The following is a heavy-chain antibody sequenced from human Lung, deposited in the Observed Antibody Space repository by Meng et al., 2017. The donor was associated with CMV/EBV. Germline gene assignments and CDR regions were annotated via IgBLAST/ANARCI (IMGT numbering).Heavy chain of an antibody. CDR2: IYSGGTT. D-gene: IGHD2/OR15-2a*01. CDR1: GFIVSSTY. V-gene: IGHV3-53*01. J-gene: IGHJ3*02. Sequence: ESXKISXEASGFIVSSTYMSWVRQAPGKGLEWVSVIYSGGTTFKANSVKGRFTISRDNYKNTLFLQMNRLRAENTAVYYCARSILSNGFDAFDIWGQGTMVTFSS. CDR3: ARSILSNGFDAFDI.